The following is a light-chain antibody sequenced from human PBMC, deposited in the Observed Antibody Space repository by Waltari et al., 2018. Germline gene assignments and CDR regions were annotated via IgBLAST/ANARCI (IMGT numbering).Light chain of an antibody. Sequence: SYELTQPSSVSVSPGQTATITCSGDVLAKKYVRWVQQKPGQAPVQVIYKDIERPSGIPERFSGSSSGTTVTLTISGAQVEDEADYYCYYEADSNWVFGGGTKLTVL. CDR3: YYEADSNWV. CDR1: VLAKKY. V-gene: IGLV3-27*01. J-gene: IGLJ3*02. CDR2: KDI.